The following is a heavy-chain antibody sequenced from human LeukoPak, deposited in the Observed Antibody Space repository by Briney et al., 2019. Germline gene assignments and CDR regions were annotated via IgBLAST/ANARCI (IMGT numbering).Heavy chain of an antibody. V-gene: IGHV4-59*01. CDR3: ARERCSGGSCYLGGVLRGYFDS. Sequence: PSETLSLTCTVSGGSISSYYWSWIRQPPGKGLEWIGYIHYSGSTNYNPSLKSRVTISVDTSKNQFSLKLSSVTAADTAVYYCARERCSGGSCYLGGVLRGYFDSWGQGTLVTVSS. D-gene: IGHD2-15*01. CDR2: IHYSGST. J-gene: IGHJ4*02. CDR1: GGSISSYY.